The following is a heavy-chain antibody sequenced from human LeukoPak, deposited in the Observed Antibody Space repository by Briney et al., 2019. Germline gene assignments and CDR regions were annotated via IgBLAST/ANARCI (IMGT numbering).Heavy chain of an antibody. CDR2: ISGSGGST. Sequence: GGSLRLSCAASGFTFSSYAMSWVRQAPGKGLEWVSDISGSGGSTYYADSVKGRFTISRDNSKNTLYLQMNSLRAEDTAVYYCAKDVVGDGYNYESYFDYWGQGTLVTVSS. D-gene: IGHD5-24*01. V-gene: IGHV3-23*01. CDR1: GFTFSSYA. J-gene: IGHJ4*02. CDR3: AKDVVGDGYNYESYFDY.